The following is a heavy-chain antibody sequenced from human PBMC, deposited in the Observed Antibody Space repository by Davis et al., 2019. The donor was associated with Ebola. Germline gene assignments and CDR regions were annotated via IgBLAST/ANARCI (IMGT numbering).Heavy chain of an antibody. D-gene: IGHD5-18*01. Sequence: AASVKVSCKASGGTFSSYAISWVRQAPGQGLEWMGGIIPIFGTANYAQKFQGRVAITADESTSTAYMELSSLRSEDTAVYYCARAHTAMTEYYFDYWGQGTLVTVSS. CDR1: GGTFSSYA. CDR3: ARAHTAMTEYYFDY. CDR2: IIPIFGTA. V-gene: IGHV1-69*13. J-gene: IGHJ4*02.